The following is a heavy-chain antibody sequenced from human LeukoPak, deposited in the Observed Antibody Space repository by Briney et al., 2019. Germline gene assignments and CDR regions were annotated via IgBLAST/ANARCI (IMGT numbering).Heavy chain of an antibody. CDR2: ISGSGDNT. CDR3: AKGRGYCSGGSCYSDY. D-gene: IGHD2-15*01. CDR1: GFTFSSYA. V-gene: IGHV3-23*01. Sequence: GGSLRLSCAASGFTFSSYAMSWVRQAPGKGLEWVSTISGSGDNTYYADSVKGRFTISRDNSKNTLYAQMNSLRAEDTAIYYCAKGRGYCSGGSCYSDYWGQGTLVTVSS. J-gene: IGHJ4*02.